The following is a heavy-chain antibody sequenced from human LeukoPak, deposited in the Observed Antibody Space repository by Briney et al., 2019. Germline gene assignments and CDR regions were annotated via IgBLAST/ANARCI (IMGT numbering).Heavy chain of an antibody. D-gene: IGHD2-15*01. Sequence: PGGSLRLSCVASGFTFSSYEMHWVRQAPGKGLEWVSYISSGGSTIFYADSVKGRFTISRDNAKNSLYLQMNSLRAEDTAVYYCARESVEGNWFDPWGQGTLVTVSS. CDR2: ISSGGSTI. V-gene: IGHV3-48*03. CDR1: GFTFSSYE. J-gene: IGHJ5*02. CDR3: ARESVEGNWFDP.